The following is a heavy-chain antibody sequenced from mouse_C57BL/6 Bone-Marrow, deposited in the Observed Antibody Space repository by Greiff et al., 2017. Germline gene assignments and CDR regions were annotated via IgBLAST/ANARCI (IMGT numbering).Heavy chain of an antibody. Sequence: VQLKESGAELVKPGASVKISCKASGYAFSSYWMNWVKQRPGKGLEWIGQIYPGDGDTNYNGKFKGKATLTADKSSSTAYMQLSSLTSEDSAVYFCARLYDGHYYAMDYWGQGTSVTVSS. CDR2: IYPGDGDT. CDR1: GYAFSSYW. J-gene: IGHJ4*01. V-gene: IGHV1-80*01. D-gene: IGHD2-3*01. CDR3: ARLYDGHYYAMDY.